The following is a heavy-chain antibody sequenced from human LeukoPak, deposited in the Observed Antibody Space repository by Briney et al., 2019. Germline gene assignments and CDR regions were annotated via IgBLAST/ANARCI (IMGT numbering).Heavy chain of an antibody. D-gene: IGHD2-15*01. CDR3: AKASVYCSGGSCADYYYYGMDV. V-gene: IGHV3-23*01. Sequence: GGSLRLSCAASGFTFSSYAMSWVRQAPGKGLEWVSAISGSGGSTYYADSVKGRFTISRDNSKNTLYLQMNSLRAEDTAVYYCAKASVYCSGGSCADYYYYGMDVWGQGTTVTVSS. CDR1: GFTFSSYA. J-gene: IGHJ6*02. CDR2: ISGSGGST.